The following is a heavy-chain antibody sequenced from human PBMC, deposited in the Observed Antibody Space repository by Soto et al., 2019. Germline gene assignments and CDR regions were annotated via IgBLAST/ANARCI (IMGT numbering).Heavy chain of an antibody. CDR1: GGTFSSYA. Sequence: ASVKVSFKASGGTFSSYAISWVRQAPGQGLEWMGGIIPIFGTANYAQKFQGRVTITADESTSTAYMELSSLRSEDTAAYYCARAYSGSYLYYFDYWGQGTLVTVSS. V-gene: IGHV1-69*13. CDR2: IIPIFGTA. J-gene: IGHJ4*02. CDR3: ARAYSGSYLYYFDY. D-gene: IGHD1-26*01.